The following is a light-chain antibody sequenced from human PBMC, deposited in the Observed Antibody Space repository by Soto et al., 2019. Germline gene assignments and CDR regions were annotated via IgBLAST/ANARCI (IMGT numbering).Light chain of an antibody. CDR1: QDIGNF. Sequence: EIQMTHSPSSLSAFVGDRVTITCRASQDIGNFLAWYQQKPGKVPKLLIYAASTLQSGVPSRFSGSGSGTDFTLTITSLEPEDFAVYSCQQRSDWPITFGQGTRLEIK. CDR3: QQRSDWPIT. CDR2: AAS. J-gene: IGKJ5*01. V-gene: IGKV1-27*01.